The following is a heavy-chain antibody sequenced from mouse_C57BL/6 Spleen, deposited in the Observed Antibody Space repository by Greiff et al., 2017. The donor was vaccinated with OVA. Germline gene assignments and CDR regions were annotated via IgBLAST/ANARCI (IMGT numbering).Heavy chain of an antibody. CDR3: ARIPPTNYYGSSYYFDY. CDR1: GYTFTSYG. CDR2: IYPRSGNT. J-gene: IGHJ2*01. D-gene: IGHD1-1*01. Sequence: QVQLKESGAELARPGASVKLSCKASGYTFTSYGISWVKQRTGQGLEWIGEIYPRSGNTYYNEKFKGKATLTADKSSSTAYMELRSLTSEDSAVYFCARIPPTNYYGSSYYFDYWGQGTTLTVSS. V-gene: IGHV1-81*01.